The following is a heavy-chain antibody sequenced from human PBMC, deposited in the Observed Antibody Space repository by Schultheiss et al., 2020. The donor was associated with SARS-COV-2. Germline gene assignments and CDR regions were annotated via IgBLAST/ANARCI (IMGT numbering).Heavy chain of an antibody. CDR3: AKDWRWNDDNYGMNV. CDR1: GFPFSSYG. J-gene: IGHJ6*02. D-gene: IGHD1-1*01. V-gene: IGHV3-30*18. Sequence: GESLKISCAASGFPFSSYGMHWVRQAPGKGLEWVALISYDRSNKFYGDSVEGRFTISRDNSKNTLYLQMNSLRPDDTAVYYCAKDWRWNDDNYGMNVWGQGTTVTVSS. CDR2: ISYDRSNK.